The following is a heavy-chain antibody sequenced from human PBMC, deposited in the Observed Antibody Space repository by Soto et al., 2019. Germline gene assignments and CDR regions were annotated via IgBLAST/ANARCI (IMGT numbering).Heavy chain of an antibody. D-gene: IGHD2-15*01. V-gene: IGHV1-3*01. Sequence: ASVKVSCKASGYIFTSYAMHWVRQAPGQRLEWMGWINAGNGNTKYSQKFQGRVTITRDTSASTAYMELSSLRSEDTAVYYCARDGVGCSGGSCYQKTYNWFDPWGQGTLVTVSS. CDR3: ARDGVGCSGGSCYQKTYNWFDP. J-gene: IGHJ5*02. CDR2: INAGNGNT. CDR1: GYIFTSYA.